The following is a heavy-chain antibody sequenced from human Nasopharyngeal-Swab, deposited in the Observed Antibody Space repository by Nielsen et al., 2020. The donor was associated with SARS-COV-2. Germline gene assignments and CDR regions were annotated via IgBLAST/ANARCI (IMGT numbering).Heavy chain of an antibody. Sequence: ASVKVSCKVSGYTLTELSMHWVRQAPGKGLEWMGGFDPEDDETIYAQKFQGRVTMTEDTSTDTAYMELSSLRSEDTAVYYCATDHPPTEGQLYYYYGMDVWGQGTTVTVSS. D-gene: IGHD1-1*01. J-gene: IGHJ6*02. V-gene: IGHV1-24*01. CDR1: GYTLTELS. CDR3: ATDHPPTEGQLYYYYGMDV. CDR2: FDPEDDET.